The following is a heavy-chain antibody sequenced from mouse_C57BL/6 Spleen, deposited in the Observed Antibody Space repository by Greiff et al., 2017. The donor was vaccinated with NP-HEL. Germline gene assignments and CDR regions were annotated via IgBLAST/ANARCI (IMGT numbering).Heavy chain of an antibody. CDR3: ARHGYYEEGFDY. CDR2: INPNNGGT. V-gene: IGHV1-26*01. D-gene: IGHD2-3*01. J-gene: IGHJ2*01. CDR1: GYTFTDYY. Sequence: EVQLQQSGPELVKPGASVKISCKASGYTFTDYYMNWVKQSHGKSLEWIGDINPNNGGTSYNQKFKGKATLTVDKSSSTAYMELRSLTSEDSAVYYCARHGYYEEGFDYWGQGTTLTVSS.